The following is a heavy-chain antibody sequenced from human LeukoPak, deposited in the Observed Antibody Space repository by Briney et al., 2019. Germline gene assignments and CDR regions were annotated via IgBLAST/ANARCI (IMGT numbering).Heavy chain of an antibody. CDR3: ARIVAVASLYYFDN. V-gene: IGHV3-11*01. CDR1: GFTFSDYY. Sequence: GGSLSLSCAASGFTFSDYYMTWIRQAPGKGLEWVSYISSSGSTKYYADSVKGRFTISRDNSKNTLYLQMNSLRGEDTALYYCARIVAVASLYYFDNWGQGTLVTVSS. D-gene: IGHD6-19*01. CDR2: ISSSGSTK. J-gene: IGHJ4*02.